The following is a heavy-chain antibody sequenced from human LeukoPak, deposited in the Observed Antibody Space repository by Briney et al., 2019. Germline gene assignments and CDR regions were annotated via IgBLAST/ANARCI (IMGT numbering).Heavy chain of an antibody. CDR1: GFIFSNYW. Sequence: PGGSLRLSCAASGFIFSNYWMYWVRQAPGKGLVWVSRINSDGSVTAYADAVKGRFTISRDNAKNTLYLQMNSLRAEDTAVYYCVSYTWHYVWFDQWGQGTLVTVSS. D-gene: IGHD3-10*02. CDR2: INSDGSVT. J-gene: IGHJ5*02. CDR3: VSYTWHYVWFDQ. V-gene: IGHV3-74*01.